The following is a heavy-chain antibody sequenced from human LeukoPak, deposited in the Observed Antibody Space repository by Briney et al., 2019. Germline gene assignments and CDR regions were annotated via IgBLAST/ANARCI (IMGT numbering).Heavy chain of an antibody. J-gene: IGHJ4*02. CDR2: ISGNSGSI. D-gene: IGHD1-26*01. CDR1: GFTFDDYA. V-gene: IGHV3-9*01. CDR3: AKDIGSGSYYIGRFDY. Sequence: GRSLRLSCAASGFTFDDYAMHGVRQAPGKGLEWVSGISGNSGSIGYADSVKGRFTISRDNAKNYLYLQMNSLRAEDTALYYCAKDIGSGSYYIGRFDYWGQGTLVTVSS.